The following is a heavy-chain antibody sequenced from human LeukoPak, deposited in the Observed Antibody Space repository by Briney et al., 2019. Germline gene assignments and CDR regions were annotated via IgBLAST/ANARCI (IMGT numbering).Heavy chain of an antibody. CDR1: GFTFTKHP. CDR2: ISPSGDRT. Sequence: GGSLRLSCAASGFTFTKHPMHWVRQASGKRLEYVSAISPSGDRTWYADSVKGRFIISRDNFKDTVYLQMRSLRPEDMGVYYCARGEGFGETNHFDYWGQGTLVTVSS. V-gene: IGHV3-64*02. D-gene: IGHD3-10*01. CDR3: ARGEGFGETNHFDY. J-gene: IGHJ4*02.